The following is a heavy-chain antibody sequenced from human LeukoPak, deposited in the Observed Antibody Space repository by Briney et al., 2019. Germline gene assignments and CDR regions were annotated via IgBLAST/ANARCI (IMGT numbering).Heavy chain of an antibody. J-gene: IGHJ5*02. CDR2: ISSSSSYI. CDR3: ARDTRGYSYGWNWFDP. Sequence: GGSLRLSCAASGFTFSSYSMNWVRQAPGKGLEWVSSISSSSSYIYYADSVKGRFTISRDNAKNSLYLQMNSLRAEDTAVYYCARDTRGYSYGWNWFDPWGRGTLVTVSS. CDR1: GFTFSSYS. V-gene: IGHV3-21*01. D-gene: IGHD5-18*01.